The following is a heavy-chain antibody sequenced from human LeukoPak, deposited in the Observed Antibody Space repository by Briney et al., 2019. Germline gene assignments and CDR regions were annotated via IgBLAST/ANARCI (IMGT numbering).Heavy chain of an antibody. CDR1: GFTFDDYA. D-gene: IGHD3-10*01. J-gene: IGHJ4*02. CDR2: ISRDGGTT. CDR3: TKDFSGSYEN. V-gene: IGHV3-43*02. Sequence: GGSLRLSCATSGFTFDDYAFHWVRQVPGKRLEWVSLISRDGGTTSYGDSVKGRFTISRDNSKNSLYMEMNSLKTEDSALYYCTKDFSGSYENWGQGTLVTVSS.